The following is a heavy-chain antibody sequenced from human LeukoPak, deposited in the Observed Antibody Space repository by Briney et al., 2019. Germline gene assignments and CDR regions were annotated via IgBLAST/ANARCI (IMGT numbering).Heavy chain of an antibody. Sequence: GRSLRLSCAASGFTFSSYGMNWVRQAPGKGLEWVSSISSSSSYIYYADSVKGRFTISRDNAKNSLYLQMNSLRAEDTAVYYCASPLLLAAAGPSLGYWGQGTLVTVSS. CDR3: ASPLLLAAAGPSLGY. V-gene: IGHV3-21*01. CDR2: ISSSSSYI. CDR1: GFTFSSYG. J-gene: IGHJ4*02. D-gene: IGHD6-13*01.